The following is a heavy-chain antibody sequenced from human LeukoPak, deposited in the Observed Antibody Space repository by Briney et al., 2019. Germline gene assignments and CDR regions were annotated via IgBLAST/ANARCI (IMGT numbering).Heavy chain of an antibody. J-gene: IGHJ4*02. CDR1: GGSFRSGDFY. CDR2: IYYSGTT. CDR3: AGANVLRYFDWLLAPPYY. V-gene: IGHV4-31*03. Sequence: TLSLTCTVSGGSFRSGDFYWSWIRQHPGNGLDWIELIYYSGTTYYSPSLKSRVTISLDTSKNQFSLKLCSVTAADTAVYYCAGANVLRYFDWLLAPPYYWGQGTLVTVSS. D-gene: IGHD3-9*01.